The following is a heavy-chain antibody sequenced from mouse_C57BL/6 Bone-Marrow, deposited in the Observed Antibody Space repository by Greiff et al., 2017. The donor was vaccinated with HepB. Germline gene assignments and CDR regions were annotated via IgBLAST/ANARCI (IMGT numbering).Heavy chain of an antibody. CDR1: GYTFTSYG. V-gene: IGHV1-81*01. D-gene: IGHD1-2*01. CDR3: APLPAWFAY. CDR2: IYPRSGNT. Sequence: LEESGAELARPGASVKLSCKASGYTFTSYGISWVKQRTGQGLEWIGEIYPRSGNTYYNEKFKGKATLTADKSSSTAYMELRSLTSEDSAVYFCAPLPAWFAYWGQGTLVTVSA. J-gene: IGHJ3*01.